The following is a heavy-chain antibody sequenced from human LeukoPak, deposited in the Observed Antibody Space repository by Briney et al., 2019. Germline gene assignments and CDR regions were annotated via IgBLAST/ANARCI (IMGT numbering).Heavy chain of an antibody. Sequence: GGSLRLSCAASGFTFSSYSMNWVRQAPGKGLEWVSSISSSSSYIYYADSVKGRFTISRDNAKNSLYLQMNSLRAEDTAVYYCAREWAVADNYFDYWGQGTLVTVSS. V-gene: IGHV3-21*04. CDR2: ISSSSSYI. J-gene: IGHJ4*02. CDR3: AREWAVADNYFDY. D-gene: IGHD6-19*01. CDR1: GFTFSSYS.